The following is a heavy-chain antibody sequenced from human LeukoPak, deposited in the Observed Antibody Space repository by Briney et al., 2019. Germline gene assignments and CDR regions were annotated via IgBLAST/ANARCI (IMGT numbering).Heavy chain of an antibody. V-gene: IGHV3-23*01. CDR2: ISGSDSST. CDR1: GFTFSNYA. D-gene: IGHD3-22*01. J-gene: IGHJ4*02. Sequence: GGPLRLSCAASGFTFSNYAMNWVRQAPGKGLEWVSAISGSDSSTYYADSVKGRFTISRDNSKNALYLQMNSLRAEDTAVYYCARVEYISGYSHVYWGQGTLVTVSS. CDR3: ARVEYISGYSHVY.